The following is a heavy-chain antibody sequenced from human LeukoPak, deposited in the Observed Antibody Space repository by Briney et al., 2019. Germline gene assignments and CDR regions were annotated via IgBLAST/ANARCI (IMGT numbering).Heavy chain of an antibody. D-gene: IGHD5-18*01. V-gene: IGHV4-59*01. Sequence: PSETLPLTCTVSGGSINSYYWSWIRQSPEKGLEWIAYIDYSGSSNYNPSLKSRVSISIDTSKNQFSLRLTSVTAADTAVYYCARFQNGYSYGLYYFDTWGQGTLVTVSS. J-gene: IGHJ4*02. CDR3: ARFQNGYSYGLYYFDT. CDR1: GGSINSYY. CDR2: IDYSGSS.